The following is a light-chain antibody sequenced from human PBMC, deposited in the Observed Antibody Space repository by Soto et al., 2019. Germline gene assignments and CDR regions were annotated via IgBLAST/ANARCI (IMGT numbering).Light chain of an antibody. Sequence: QSVLTQPPSVSGAPGQRVTISCTGSSSNIGAGYDVHWYQQLPGTAPKLLIYVNSNRPSGVPDRFSGSKSGTSASLAITGLKAEDEADYYCKSYDSSLSVVFGGGTKRTVL. V-gene: IGLV1-40*01. CDR1: SSNIGAGYD. CDR2: VNS. J-gene: IGLJ2*01. CDR3: KSYDSSLSVV.